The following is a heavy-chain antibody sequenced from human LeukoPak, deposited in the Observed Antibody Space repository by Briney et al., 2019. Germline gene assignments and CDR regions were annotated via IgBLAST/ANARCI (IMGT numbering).Heavy chain of an antibody. CDR2: IYHSGST. CDR3: ARELAAAGAFDY. CDR1: GYSISSGYY. J-gene: IGHJ4*02. D-gene: IGHD6-13*01. V-gene: IGHV4-38-2*02. Sequence: SETLSLTCTVSGYSISSGYYWGWIRQPPGKGLEWIGSIYHSGSTYYNPSLKSRVTMSVDASKNQFSLKLSSVTAADTAVYYCARELAAAGAFDYWGQGTLVTVSS.